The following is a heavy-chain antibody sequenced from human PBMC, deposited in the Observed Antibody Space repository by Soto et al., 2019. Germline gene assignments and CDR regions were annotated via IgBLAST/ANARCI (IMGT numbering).Heavy chain of an antibody. J-gene: IGHJ6*03. V-gene: IGHV3-23*01. CDR2: ISGSGGST. Sequence: EVQLLESGGGLVQPGGSLRLSCAASGFTFSSYAMSWVRQAPGKGLEWVSAISGSGGSTYYADSVKGRFTISRDNSKNTLYLQMNSLRAEDTAVYYCAIEQYTATVTTPYYYYMDVWGKGTTVTVSS. D-gene: IGHD4-4*01. CDR3: AIEQYTATVTTPYYYYMDV. CDR1: GFTFSSYA.